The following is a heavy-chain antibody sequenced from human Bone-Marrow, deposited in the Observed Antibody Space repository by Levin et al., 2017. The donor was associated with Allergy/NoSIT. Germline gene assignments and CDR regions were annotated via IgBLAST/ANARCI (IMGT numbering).Heavy chain of an antibody. J-gene: IGHJ4*02. Sequence: SCAASGFTFSSYGMHWVRQAPGKGLEWVAVISYDGSNKYYADSVKGRFTISRDNSKNTLYLQMNSLRAEDTAVYYCAKKSGYYYDYFDYWGQGTLVTVSS. D-gene: IGHD3-22*01. CDR1: GFTFSSYG. CDR3: AKKSGYYYDYFDY. CDR2: ISYDGSNK. V-gene: IGHV3-30*18.